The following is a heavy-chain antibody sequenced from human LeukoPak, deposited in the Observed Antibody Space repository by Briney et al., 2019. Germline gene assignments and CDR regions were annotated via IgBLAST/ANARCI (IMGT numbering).Heavy chain of an antibody. CDR3: ARFGFGSGSYYFRDAFDI. CDR2: ISSSSSYI. CDR1: GFTFSSYS. D-gene: IGHD3-10*01. J-gene: IGHJ3*02. Sequence: GGSLRLSCAASGFTFSSYSMNWVRQAPGKGLEWVSSISSSSSYIYYADSVKGRFTISRDNAKNSLYLQMNSLRAEDTAVYYCARFGFGSGSYYFRDAFDIWGQGTMDTVSS. V-gene: IGHV3-21*01.